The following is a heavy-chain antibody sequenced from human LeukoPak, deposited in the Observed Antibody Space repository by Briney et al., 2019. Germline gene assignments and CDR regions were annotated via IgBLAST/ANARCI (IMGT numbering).Heavy chain of an antibody. CDR1: GFTFSSYS. J-gene: IGHJ4*02. V-gene: IGHV3-21*01. D-gene: IGHD3-22*01. Sequence: PGGSLRLSCAASGFTFSSYSMNWVRQAPGKGLEWVSSISSSSSYIYYADSVKGRFTISRDNAKNSLYLQMNSLRAEDTAVYYCARVAHDSSGYYYVYFDYWGQGTLVTVSS. CDR2: ISSSSSYI. CDR3: ARVAHDSSGYYYVYFDY.